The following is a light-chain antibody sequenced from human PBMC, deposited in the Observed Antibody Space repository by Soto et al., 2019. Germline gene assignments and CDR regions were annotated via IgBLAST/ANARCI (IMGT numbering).Light chain of an antibody. V-gene: IGKV3-20*01. J-gene: IGKJ5*01. CDR3: QQYGSSLI. CDR2: GAS. Sequence: EIVLTQSPDTLSLSPGERATLSCRASESVTTNLAWYQQKPGQAPRFLIYGASTRPIGIPDRFIGSGSGTDFTLTISRLEPEDFGVYYCQQYGSSLIFGQGTRLEIK. CDR1: ESVTTN.